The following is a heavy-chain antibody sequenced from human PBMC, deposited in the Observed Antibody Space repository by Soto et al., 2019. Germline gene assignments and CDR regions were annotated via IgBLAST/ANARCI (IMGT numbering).Heavy chain of an antibody. J-gene: IGHJ6*02. CDR2: INPSGGST. CDR1: GYTFTSYY. D-gene: IGHD2-21*02. Sequence: ASVKVSCKASGYTFTSYYMHWVRQAPGQGLEWMGIINPSGGSTSYAQKFQGRVTMTRDTSTSTVYMELSSLRSEDTAVYYCARDPIPGGDCYPYCYGMDVWGQGTTVTVSS. CDR3: ARDPIPGGDCYPYCYGMDV. V-gene: IGHV1-46*01.